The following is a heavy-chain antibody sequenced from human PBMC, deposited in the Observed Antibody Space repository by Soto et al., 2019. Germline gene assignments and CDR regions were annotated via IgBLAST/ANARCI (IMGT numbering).Heavy chain of an antibody. CDR2: IYYSGST. CDR3: ASGPRYSSSWYGTHYFDY. J-gene: IGHJ4*02. Sequence: SETLSLTCTVSGDSISSSSYYWGWIRQPPGKGLEWIGSIYYSGSTYYNPSLKSRVTISVDTSKNQFSLKLSSVTAADTAVYYCASGPRYSSSWYGTHYFDYWGQGALVTVSS. CDR1: GDSISSSSYY. D-gene: IGHD6-13*01. V-gene: IGHV4-39*01.